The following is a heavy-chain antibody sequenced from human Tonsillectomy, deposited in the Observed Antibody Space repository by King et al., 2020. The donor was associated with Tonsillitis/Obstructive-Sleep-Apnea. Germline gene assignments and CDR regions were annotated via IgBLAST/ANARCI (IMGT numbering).Heavy chain of an antibody. CDR1: GFTFSSYT. V-gene: IGHV3-30*04. Sequence: HVQLVESGGGVVQPGRSLRLSCAASGFTFSSYTMHWVRQAPGKGLEWVAVISHDGSKKYTDSVKGRFTISRDNSKNTLYLQMDSLSAEDTAVYYCARALLLRANYYYCSMDVWGQGTTVTVSS. CDR2: ISHDGSKK. J-gene: IGHJ6*02. CDR3: ARALLLRANYYYCSMDV. D-gene: IGHD4-17*01.